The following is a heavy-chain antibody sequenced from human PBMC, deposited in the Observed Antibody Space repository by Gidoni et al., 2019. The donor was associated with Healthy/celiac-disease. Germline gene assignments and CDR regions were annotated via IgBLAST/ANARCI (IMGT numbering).Heavy chain of an antibody. CDR3: AKLPSWGVGDYMYYMDV. Sequence: APGKGLEWVSAISGSGGSTYYADSVKGRFTISRDNSKNTLYLQMNSLRAEDTAVYYCAKLPSWGVGDYMYYMDVWGKGTTVTVSS. D-gene: IGHD4-17*01. CDR2: ISGSGGST. V-gene: IGHV3-23*01. J-gene: IGHJ6*03.